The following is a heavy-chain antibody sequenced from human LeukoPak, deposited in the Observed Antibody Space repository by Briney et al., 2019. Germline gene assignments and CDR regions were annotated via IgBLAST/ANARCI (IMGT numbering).Heavy chain of an antibody. D-gene: IGHD5-18*01. V-gene: IGHV4-61*01. J-gene: IGHJ4*02. CDR1: GGSVSSGSSF. CDR2: IYYSGST. CDR3: ARDRGYSFGHYCDY. Sequence: SETLSLTCTVSGGSVSSGSSFWSWIRQPPGKGLEWIGYIYYSGSTNYNPSLKSRVTISVDTSKNQFSLRLSSVTAADTAVYYCARDRGYSFGHYCDYWGQGTLVTVSS.